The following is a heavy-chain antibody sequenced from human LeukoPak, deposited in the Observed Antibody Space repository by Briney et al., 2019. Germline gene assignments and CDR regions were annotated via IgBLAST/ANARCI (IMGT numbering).Heavy chain of an antibody. V-gene: IGHV4-34*01. J-gene: IGHJ4*02. CDR2: INHSGST. Sequence: SETLSLTCAVYGGSFSGYYWSWIRQPPGKGLEWIGEINHSGSTNYNPSLKSRVTISVGTSKNQFSLKLSSVTAADTAVYYCATRDTAMVGYYFDYWGQGTLVTVSS. D-gene: IGHD5-18*01. CDR3: ATRDTAMVGYYFDY. CDR1: GGSFSGYY.